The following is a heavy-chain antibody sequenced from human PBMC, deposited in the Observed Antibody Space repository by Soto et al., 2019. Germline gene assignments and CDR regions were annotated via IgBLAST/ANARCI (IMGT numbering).Heavy chain of an antibody. CDR3: VRARYSDTTPIGNWFDP. CDR1: GGSISSYY. Sequence: SETLSLTCTVSGGSISSYYWSWIRQPPGKGLEWIGYIYYSGSTNYNPSLKSRVTISVDTSKNQFSLKLSSVTAADTAVYYCVRARYSDTTPIGNWFDPWGQGTLVTVSS. CDR2: IYYSGST. J-gene: IGHJ5*02. D-gene: IGHD1-26*01. V-gene: IGHV4-59*01.